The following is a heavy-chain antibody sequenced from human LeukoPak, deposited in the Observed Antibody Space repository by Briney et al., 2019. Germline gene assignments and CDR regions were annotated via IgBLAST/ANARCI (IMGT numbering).Heavy chain of an antibody. V-gene: IGHV4-34*01. J-gene: IGHJ4*02. CDR3: ARGRGSSSWYRVGGAFDY. CDR2: INHSGST. CDR1: GGSFSGYY. D-gene: IGHD6-13*01. Sequence: SETLSLTCAVYGGSFSGYYWSWIRQPPGKGLEWIGEINHSGSTNYNPSLKSRVTISVDTSKNQFSLKLSSVTAADTAVYYCARGRGSSSWYRVGGAFDYWGQGTLVTVSS.